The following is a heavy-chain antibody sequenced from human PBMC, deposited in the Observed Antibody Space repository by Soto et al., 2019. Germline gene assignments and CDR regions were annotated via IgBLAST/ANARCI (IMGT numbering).Heavy chain of an antibody. V-gene: IGHV3-7*03. Sequence: PGGSLRLSCAASGFTFRKYWMSWVRQAPGKGLEWVAYIKPDGSDMYYVDSVRGRFTISRDNSKNTLYLQMNSLRAEDTAVYYCAKPWQQLDYWGQGTLVTV. CDR2: IKPDGSDM. D-gene: IGHD6-13*01. CDR3: AKPWQQLDY. J-gene: IGHJ4*02. CDR1: GFTFRKYW.